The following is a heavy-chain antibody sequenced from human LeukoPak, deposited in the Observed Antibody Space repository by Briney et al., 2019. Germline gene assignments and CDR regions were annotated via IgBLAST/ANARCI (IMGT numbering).Heavy chain of an antibody. Sequence: GGSLRLSCAVSGIIFSSYAMSWVRQAPGKGLEWVSSISGSGDATKYADSVMGRFTISRDNSKNTLSLQMNSLRAEDTAVYYCAKSDCASDGCKLLNCWGQGTLVTASS. CDR3: AKSDCASDGCKLLNC. J-gene: IGHJ4*02. CDR1: GIIFSSYA. D-gene: IGHD5-24*01. V-gene: IGHV3-23*01. CDR2: ISGSGDAT.